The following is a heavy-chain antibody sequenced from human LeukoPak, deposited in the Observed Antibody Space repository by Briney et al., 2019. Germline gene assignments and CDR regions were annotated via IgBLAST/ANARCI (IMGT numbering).Heavy chain of an antibody. CDR2: IIPILGIA. CDR3: ASGTTVTPRYFDL. D-gene: IGHD4-17*01. CDR1: GGTFSSYA. J-gene: IGHJ2*01. Sequence: GASVKVSCKASGGTFSSYAISWVRQAPRQGLEWTGRIIPILGIANYAQKFQGRVTITADKSTSTAYMELSSLRSEDTAVYYCASGTTVTPRYFDLWGRGTLVTVSS. V-gene: IGHV1-69*04.